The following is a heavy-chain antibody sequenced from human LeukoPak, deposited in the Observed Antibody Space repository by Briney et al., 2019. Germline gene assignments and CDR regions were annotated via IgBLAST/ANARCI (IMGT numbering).Heavy chain of an antibody. V-gene: IGHV1-69*04. J-gene: IGHJ3*02. CDR1: GGTFSSYA. Sequence: ASVRVSCKASGGTFSSYAISWVRQAPGQGLEWMGRIIPILGIANYAQKFQGRVTITADKSTSTAYMELSSLRSEDTAVYYCARPQDYYDSSRAFDIWGQGTMVTVSS. CDR2: IIPILGIA. D-gene: IGHD3-22*01. CDR3: ARPQDYYDSSRAFDI.